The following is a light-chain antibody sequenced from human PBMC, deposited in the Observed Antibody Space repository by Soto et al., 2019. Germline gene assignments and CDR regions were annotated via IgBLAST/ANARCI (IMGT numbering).Light chain of an antibody. CDR3: QQRSTWPPRLT. V-gene: IGKV3-11*01. J-gene: IGKJ4*01. CDR2: DAS. Sequence: EIVLTQSPGTLSLSPGERATLSCRASQSVSSYLAWYQQKPGQAPRLLIYDASNRATGIPARFSGSGSGTDFTLTITSLESEDFAVYYCQQRSTWPPRLTFGGGTKVDIK. CDR1: QSVSSY.